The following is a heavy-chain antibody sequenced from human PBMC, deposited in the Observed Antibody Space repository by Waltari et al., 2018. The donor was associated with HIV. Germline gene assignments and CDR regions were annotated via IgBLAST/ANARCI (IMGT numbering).Heavy chain of an antibody. Sequence: DVQLVESGGGLVKPGGSLRLRSAGSGLSFGYYRMSWVRQAAAKELDWGSSICRDSRYIYYADSVKGRFTISRDKARNSLFLQMNSLRADDTAVYYCVRGGEGTYGDYWGQGTLVTVSS. CDR2: ICRDSRYI. V-gene: IGHV3-21*01. J-gene: IGHJ4*02. D-gene: IGHD3-16*01. CDR3: VRGGEGTYGDY. CDR1: GLSFGYYR.